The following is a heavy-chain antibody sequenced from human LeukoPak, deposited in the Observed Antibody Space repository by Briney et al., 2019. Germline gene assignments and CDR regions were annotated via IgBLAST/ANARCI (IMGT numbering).Heavy chain of an antibody. CDR2: ISSSGSTI. J-gene: IGHJ4*02. CDR3: ARVGPTSCGGSCPFDY. D-gene: IGHD2-21*01. Sequence: GRSLRLSCAASGFTFSDYYMSWIRQAPGKGLEWVSYISSSGSTIHYADSVKGRFTISRDNAKNSLYLQMKSLRAEDTAVYYCARVGPTSCGGSCPFDYWGQGTLVTVSS. CDR1: GFTFSDYY. V-gene: IGHV3-11*04.